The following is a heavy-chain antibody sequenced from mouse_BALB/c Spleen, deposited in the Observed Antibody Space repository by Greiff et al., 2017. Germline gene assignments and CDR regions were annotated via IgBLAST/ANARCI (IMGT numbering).Heavy chain of an antibody. J-gene: IGHJ4*01. CDR1: GFSLTSYG. V-gene: IGHV2-2*02. Sequence: VKLQESGPGLVQPSQSLSITCTVSGFSLTSYGVHWVRQSPGKGLEWLGVIWSGGSTDYNAAFISRLSISKDNSKSQVFFKMNSLQANDTAIYYCARNGDYGNYVYAMDYWGQGTSVTVSS. CDR3: ARNGDYGNYVYAMDY. CDR2: IWSGGST. D-gene: IGHD2-1*01.